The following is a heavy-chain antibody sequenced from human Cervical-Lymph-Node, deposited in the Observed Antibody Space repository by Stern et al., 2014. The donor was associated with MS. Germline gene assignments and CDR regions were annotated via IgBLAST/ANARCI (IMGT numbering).Heavy chain of an antibody. Sequence: QVQLQESGPGLVKPSETLSLTCSVSGYSISSGYYWGWIRQPPGKGLEWIGNFHHSGSTHYNPSLKSRVTISVDKSTNQFSLKLTSVTAADTAVYYCAREEQQLIHGNWFDPWGQGTLVTVSS. V-gene: IGHV4-38-2*02. CDR3: AREEQQLIHGNWFDP. J-gene: IGHJ5*02. CDR2: FHHSGST. CDR1: GYSISSGYY. D-gene: IGHD6-13*01.